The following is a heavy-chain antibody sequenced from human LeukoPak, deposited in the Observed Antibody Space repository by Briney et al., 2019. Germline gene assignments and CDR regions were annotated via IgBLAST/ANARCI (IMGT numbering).Heavy chain of an antibody. J-gene: IGHJ5*02. D-gene: IGHD3-22*01. V-gene: IGHV1-69*01. CDR3: ARHRYYYDSSGYYYQP. CDR1: GGTFSSYA. Sequence: GSSVKVSCKASGGTFSSYAISWVRQAPGQGLEWMGGIIPIFGTANYAQKFQGRVTITPDESTSTAYMELSSLRSEDTAVYYCARHRYYYDSSGYYYQPWGQGTLVTVSS. CDR2: IIPIFGTA.